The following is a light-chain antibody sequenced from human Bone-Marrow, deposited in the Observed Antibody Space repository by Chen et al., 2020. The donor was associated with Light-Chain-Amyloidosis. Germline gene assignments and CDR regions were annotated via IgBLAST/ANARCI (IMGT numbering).Light chain of an antibody. CDR1: DLPTKY. CDR3: QSADSSGTYEVI. CDR2: RDT. V-gene: IGLV3-25*03. Sequence: SYELTQPPSVSVSPGQTARITCSGDDLPTKYAYWYQQKPGQAPVLVIHRDTERPSGISERFSGSRSGTTATLDISGVQAEDEADYPCQSADSSGTYEVIFGGGTKLTVL. J-gene: IGLJ2*01.